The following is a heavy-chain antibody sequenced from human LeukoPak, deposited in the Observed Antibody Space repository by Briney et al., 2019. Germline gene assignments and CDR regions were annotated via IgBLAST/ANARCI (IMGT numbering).Heavy chain of an antibody. J-gene: IGHJ4*02. CDR1: GGSISSGPYY. Sequence: PSETPSLTCTVSGGSISSGPYYWNWIRQPAGKGLEWIGRIYTSGSTNYNPSLKSRVTISVYTSKNQFSLKLSSVTAADTAVYYCARSPYLRTYGYGPWELPVSYFDYWGQGTLVTVSS. CDR3: ARSPYLRTYGYGPWELPVSYFDY. D-gene: IGHD1-26*01. CDR2: IYTSGST. V-gene: IGHV4-61*02.